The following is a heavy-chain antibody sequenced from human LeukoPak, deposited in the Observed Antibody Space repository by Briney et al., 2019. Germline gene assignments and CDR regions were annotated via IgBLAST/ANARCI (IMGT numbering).Heavy chain of an antibody. CDR2: INHSGST. CDR1: GGSFSGYY. D-gene: IGHD3-10*01. V-gene: IGHV4-34*01. J-gene: IGHJ4*02. Sequence: SETLSLTCAVYGGSFSGYYWNWIRQPPGKGLEWIGEINHSGSTNYNPSLKSRVTISVDTSKNQFSLKLSSVTAADTAVYYCARRRITMVRGVIIKFPLDYWGQGTLVTVSS. CDR3: ARRRITMVRGVIIKFPLDY.